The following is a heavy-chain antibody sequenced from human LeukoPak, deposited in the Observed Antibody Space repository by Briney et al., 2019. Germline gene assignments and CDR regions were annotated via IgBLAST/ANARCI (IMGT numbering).Heavy chain of an antibody. CDR1: GYSFTSYW. Sequence: GESLKISCKGSGYSFTSYWIGWVRQMSGKGLEWMGSIYPGDSDTRYSPSFQGQVTISADKSISTAYLQWSSLKASDTAMYYCARQASISWVRHGFDPWGQGTLVTVSS. V-gene: IGHV5-51*01. CDR2: IYPGDSDT. CDR3: ARQASISWVRHGFDP. J-gene: IGHJ5*02. D-gene: IGHD1-1*01.